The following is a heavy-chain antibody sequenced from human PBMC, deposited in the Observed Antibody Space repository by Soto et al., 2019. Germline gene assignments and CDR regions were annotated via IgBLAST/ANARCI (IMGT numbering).Heavy chain of an antibody. D-gene: IGHD4-17*01. CDR1: GFTFSSYG. CDR2: ISYDGSNK. V-gene: IGHV3-30*03. CDR3: ATYGGNALFDY. J-gene: IGHJ4*02. Sequence: VGSLRLSCAASGFTFSSYGMHWVRQAPGKGLEWVAVISYDGSNKYYADSVKGRFTISRDNSKNTLYLQMNSLRAEDTAVYYCATYGGNALFDYWGQGTLVTVSS.